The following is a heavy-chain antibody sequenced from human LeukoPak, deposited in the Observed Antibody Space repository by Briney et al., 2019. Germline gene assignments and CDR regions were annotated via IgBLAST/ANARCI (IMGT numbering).Heavy chain of an antibody. CDR3: ARDNVAAAGSLDY. D-gene: IGHD6-13*01. V-gene: IGHV3-21*01. Sequence: GGSLRLSCAASGFTFSSYSMNWDRQAPGKGLEWVSSISSSSSYIYYADSVKGRFTISRDNAKNSLYLQMNGLRAEDTAVYYCARDNVAAAGSLDYWGQGTLVTVSS. CDR1: GFTFSSYS. CDR2: ISSSSSYI. J-gene: IGHJ4*02.